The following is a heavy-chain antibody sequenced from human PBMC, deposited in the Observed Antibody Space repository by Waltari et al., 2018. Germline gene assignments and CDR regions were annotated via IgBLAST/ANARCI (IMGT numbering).Heavy chain of an antibody. Sequence: EVQLLESGGGLVQPGGSLRLSCAASGFTFSSYAMSWVRQAPGKGLEWVSAISGSGVSTYYADSVKGRFTISRDNSKNTLYLQMNSLRAEDTAVYYCASQTTVTTLGYFDLWGRGTLVTVSS. CDR1: GFTFSSYA. J-gene: IGHJ2*01. V-gene: IGHV3-23*01. D-gene: IGHD4-17*01. CDR3: ASQTTVTTLGYFDL. CDR2: ISGSGVST.